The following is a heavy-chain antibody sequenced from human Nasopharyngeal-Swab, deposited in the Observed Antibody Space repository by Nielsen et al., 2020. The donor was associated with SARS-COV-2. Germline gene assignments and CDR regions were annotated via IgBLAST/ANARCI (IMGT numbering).Heavy chain of an antibody. CDR1: GFVLTYYA. V-gene: IGHV1-3*01. CDR2: LNPGNGDT. D-gene: IGHD2-15*01. CDR3: ARGNCSGTTCYGLDY. Sequence: ASVKVSCKASGFVLTYYAVHWVRQAPGQGLEWVGWLNPGNGDTKYSQKFQGRVFLTRDTPATTAYMELSSLRSEDTAVYFCARGNCSGTTCYGLDYWGQGTLVTVSS. J-gene: IGHJ4*02.